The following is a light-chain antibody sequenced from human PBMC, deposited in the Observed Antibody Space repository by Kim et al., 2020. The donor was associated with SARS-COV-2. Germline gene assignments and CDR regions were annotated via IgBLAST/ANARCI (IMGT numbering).Light chain of an antibody. V-gene: IGLV1-40*01. J-gene: IGLJ3*02. CDR3: QSYDISLSGSGV. CDR1: NSNIGASYD. Sequence: VIISCTGGNSNIGASYDVHWYQQLPGRAPKLLIYGNNIRPSGVPDRFSGSKSGTSASLAISGLQAEDEADYYCQSYDISLSGSGVFGGGTQLTVL. CDR2: GNN.